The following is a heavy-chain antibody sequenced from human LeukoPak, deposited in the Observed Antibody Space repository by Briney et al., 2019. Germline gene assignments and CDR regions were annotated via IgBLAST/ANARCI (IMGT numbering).Heavy chain of an antibody. Sequence: KSSETLSLTCTVSGGSISSYYWSWIRQPPGKGLEWIGYIYYSGSTNYNPSLKSRVTISVDTSKNQFSLKLSSVTAADTAVYYCAREGLRFLEWLLYRYYYGMDVWGQGTTVTVSS. CDR3: AREGLRFLEWLLYRYYYGMDV. J-gene: IGHJ6*02. V-gene: IGHV4-59*01. CDR1: GGSISSYY. CDR2: IYYSGST. D-gene: IGHD3-3*01.